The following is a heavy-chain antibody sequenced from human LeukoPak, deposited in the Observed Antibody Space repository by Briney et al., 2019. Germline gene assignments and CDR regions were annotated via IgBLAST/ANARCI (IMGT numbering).Heavy chain of an antibody. Sequence: PGGSLRLSCAASGFSFSTFSMDWVRQAPGKGLEWVSYISSSSDTIYYADSVKGRFTISRDNSKNTLYLQMNSLRAEDTAVYYCASSSSWSLPFDYWGQGTLVTVSS. CDR1: GFSFSTFS. D-gene: IGHD6-13*01. V-gene: IGHV3-48*01. CDR3: ASSSSWSLPFDY. CDR2: ISSSSDTI. J-gene: IGHJ4*02.